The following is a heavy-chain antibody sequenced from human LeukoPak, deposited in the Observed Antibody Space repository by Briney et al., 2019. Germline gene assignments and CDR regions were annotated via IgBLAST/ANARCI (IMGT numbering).Heavy chain of an antibody. CDR2: ISYDGSNK. V-gene: IGHV3-30*18. J-gene: IGHJ3*02. CDR3: AKTTVTTFLPLDI. Sequence: PGRSLRLSCAASGFTFSSYGMHWVRQAPGKGLEWVAVISYDGSNKYYADSVKGRFTISRDNSKNTLYLQMNSLRAEDTAVYYCAKTTVTTFLPLDIWGQGTMVTVSS. CDR1: GFTFSSYG. D-gene: IGHD4-17*01.